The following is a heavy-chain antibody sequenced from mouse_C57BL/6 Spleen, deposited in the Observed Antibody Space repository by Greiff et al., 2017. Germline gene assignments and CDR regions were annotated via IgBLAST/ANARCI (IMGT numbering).Heavy chain of an antibody. CDR2: INPNNGGT. D-gene: IGHD2-3*01. Sequence: EVQLQQSGPELVKPGASVKIPCKASGYTFTDYNMDWVKQSHGKSLEWIGDINPNNGGTIYNQKFKGKATLTVDKASSTAYMGLRSLTSEETAVYYCARGGGYYEAWFAYWGQGTLVTVSA. CDR1: GYTFTDYN. CDR3: ARGGGYYEAWFAY. V-gene: IGHV1-18*01. J-gene: IGHJ3*01.